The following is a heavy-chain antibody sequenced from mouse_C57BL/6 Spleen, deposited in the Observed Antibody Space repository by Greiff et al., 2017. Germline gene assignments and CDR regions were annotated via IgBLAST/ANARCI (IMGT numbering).Heavy chain of an antibody. CDR1: GFSLTSYA. V-gene: IGHV2-9-1*01. D-gene: IGHD1-1*01. J-gene: IGHJ2*01. Sequence: VKLVESGPGLVAPSQSLSITCTVSGFSLTSYAISWVRQPPGKGLEWLGVIWTGGGTNYNSALKSRLSISKDNSKSQVFLKMNSLQTDDTARYYCAREQSYYYGSSYSYFDYWGQGTTLTVSS. CDR3: AREQSYYYGSSYSYFDY. CDR2: IWTGGGT.